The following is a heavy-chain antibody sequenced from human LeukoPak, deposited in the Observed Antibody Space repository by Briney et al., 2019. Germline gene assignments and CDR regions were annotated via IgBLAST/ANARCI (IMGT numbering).Heavy chain of an antibody. CDR1: GFTFSSYA. J-gene: IGHJ4*02. CDR2: ISYDGSNK. Sequence: SGGSLRLSCAASGFTFSSYAMHWVRQAPGKGLEWVAVISYDGSNKYYADSVKGRFTISRDNSKNTLYLQMNSLRAEDTAVYYCARAPVAPTTPTPLDYWGQGTLVTVSS. V-gene: IGHV3-30-3*01. CDR3: ARAPVAPTTPTPLDY. D-gene: IGHD2-15*01.